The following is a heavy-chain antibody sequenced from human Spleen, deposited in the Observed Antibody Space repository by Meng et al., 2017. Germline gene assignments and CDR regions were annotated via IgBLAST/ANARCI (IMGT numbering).Heavy chain of an antibody. CDR2: IYTGGST. D-gene: IGHD5-12*01. V-gene: IGHV3-53*01. CDR1: GFTVSSNY. Sequence: GESLKISCAASGFTVSSNYITWVRQAPGKGLEWVSVIYTGGSTYYADYVKGRFTISRDTFRNTVYLQMNSLRVEDPAINYCAGPGGWLRLWEPEDYSYYGMDFWGHGTTVTVSS. J-gene: IGHJ6*02. CDR3: AGPGGWLRLWEPEDYSYYGMDF.